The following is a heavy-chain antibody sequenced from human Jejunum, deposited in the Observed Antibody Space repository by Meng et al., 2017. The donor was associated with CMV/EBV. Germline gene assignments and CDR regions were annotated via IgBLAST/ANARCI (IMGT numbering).Heavy chain of an antibody. CDR3: ARARSPTHFDY. CDR1: GFTFSTSD. Sequence: SCTASGFTFSTSDFHWVRQPTGKGLEWVSSIGTVGDTYSIGSVKGRFIISREDAKNSVYLQMNGLRDGDTGLYYCARARSPTHFDYWGQGALVTVSS. J-gene: IGHJ4*02. V-gene: IGHV3-13*01. CDR2: IGTVGDT.